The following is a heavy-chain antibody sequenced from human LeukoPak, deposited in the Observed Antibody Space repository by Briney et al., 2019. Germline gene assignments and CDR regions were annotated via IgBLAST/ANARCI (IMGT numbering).Heavy chain of an antibody. CDR1: GYTFTNYD. D-gene: IGHD2-8*02. Sequence: ASLKFSCKASGYTFTNYDMNWVRQSPGQGLEWMGLINPSGTSTNYARKFQDRVTMTRDTSTNTVYMHLSGLTSEDTAVYYCAREESGGFFDYWGQGTVVTVSS. J-gene: IGHJ4*02. CDR3: AREESGGFFDY. CDR2: INPSGTST. V-gene: IGHV1-46*01.